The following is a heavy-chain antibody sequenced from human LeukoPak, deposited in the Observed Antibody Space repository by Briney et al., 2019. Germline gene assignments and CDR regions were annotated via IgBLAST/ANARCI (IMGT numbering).Heavy chain of an antibody. V-gene: IGHV1-69*13. J-gene: IGHJ6*02. D-gene: IGHD4-11*01. Sequence: SVKVSCKASGGTFSSYAISWVRQAPGQGLEWMGGIIPIFGTANYAQKFQGRVTITADESTSTAYMELSSLRSEDTAVYYCARDDHSPHYHYAMGVWGQGITVTVSS. CDR2: IIPIFGTA. CDR3: ARDDHSPHYHYAMGV. CDR1: GGTFSSYA.